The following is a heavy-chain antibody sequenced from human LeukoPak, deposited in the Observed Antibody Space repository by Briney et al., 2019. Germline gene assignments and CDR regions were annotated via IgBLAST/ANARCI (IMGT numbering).Heavy chain of an antibody. Sequence: GGSPRLSCAASGFTFDDYAMSWVRQVPGKGLEWVSTISGSDSSTHYADSVKGRFTISRDNSKNTLYLQMNSLRADDTAVYYCAKSGYNRFDYWGQGTLVTVSS. D-gene: IGHD5-24*01. CDR2: ISGSDSST. CDR3: AKSGYNRFDY. V-gene: IGHV3-23*01. CDR1: GFTFDDYA. J-gene: IGHJ4*02.